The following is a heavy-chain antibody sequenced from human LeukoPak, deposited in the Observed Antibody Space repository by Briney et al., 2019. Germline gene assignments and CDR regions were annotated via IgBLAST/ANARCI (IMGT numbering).Heavy chain of an antibody. Sequence: SQTLSLTCAISGDSVSSNSAAWNWIRQSPSRGLEWLGRTYYRSKWRNDYAVSVKSRITISPDTSKNQFSLQLNSVTPEDTSVYYSVRDLSWRFDYWGQGTLVTVSS. V-gene: IGHV6-1*01. CDR2: TYYRSKWRN. J-gene: IGHJ4*02. CDR1: GDSVSSNSAA. D-gene: IGHD2/OR15-2a*01. CDR3: VRDLSWRFDY.